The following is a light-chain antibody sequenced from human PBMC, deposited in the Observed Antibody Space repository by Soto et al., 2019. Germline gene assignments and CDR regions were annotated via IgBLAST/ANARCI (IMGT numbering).Light chain of an antibody. J-gene: IGKJ1*01. CDR1: QSVSRN. V-gene: IGKV3-15*01. Sequence: EIVMTQSPATLSVSPGERVTLSCRAGQSVSRNLAWYQQKPGQAPRLLVYGASTRATGIPGRFSGSGSGTEFALTISRLQADDFAFYYCQQYNSSPTFGQGTKVEIK. CDR3: QQYNSSPT. CDR2: GAS.